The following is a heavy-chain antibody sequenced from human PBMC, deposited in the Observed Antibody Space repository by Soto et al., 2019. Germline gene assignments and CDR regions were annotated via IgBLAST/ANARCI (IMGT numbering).Heavy chain of an antibody. CDR1: GYTFTSYG. Sequence: ASVKVSCKASGYTFTSYGISWVRQAPGQGLEWMGWISAYNGNTNYAQKLQGRVTMTTDTSTSTAYMELRSLRSDDTAVYYCARAATAPLYYYGSGSYPNFDYWGQGTLVTVSS. D-gene: IGHD3-10*01. V-gene: IGHV1-18*01. J-gene: IGHJ4*02. CDR3: ARAATAPLYYYGSGSYPNFDY. CDR2: ISAYNGNT.